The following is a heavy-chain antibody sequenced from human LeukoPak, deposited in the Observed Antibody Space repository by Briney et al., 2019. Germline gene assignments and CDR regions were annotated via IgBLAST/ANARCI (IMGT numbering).Heavy chain of an antibody. CDR2: ISSSSSYI. CDR1: GLTFSSYS. J-gene: IGHJ4*02. CDR3: AREVDREGYFDY. D-gene: IGHD3-22*01. V-gene: IGHV3-21*01. Sequence: GGSVRLSCAASGLTFSSYSMQWVRQAPGKGLEWVSSISSSSSYIYHADSVKGRFTISRDNAKNSLYLQMNSLRAEDTAVYYCAREVDREGYFDYWGQGTLVTVSS.